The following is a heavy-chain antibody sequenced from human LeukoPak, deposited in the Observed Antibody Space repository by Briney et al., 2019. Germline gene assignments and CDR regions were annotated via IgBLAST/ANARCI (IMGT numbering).Heavy chain of an antibody. J-gene: IGHJ4*02. Sequence: GGSLRLSCAASGFTFSSYWMSWVRQAPGKGLEWVANIKQDGSEEYYVDSVKGRFTISRDNAKNSLYLQVNSLRAEDTAVYYCARDKIVGATFLDYWGQGTLVTVSS. CDR2: IKQDGSEE. V-gene: IGHV3-7*01. D-gene: IGHD1-26*01. CDR1: GFTFSSYW. CDR3: ARDKIVGATFLDY.